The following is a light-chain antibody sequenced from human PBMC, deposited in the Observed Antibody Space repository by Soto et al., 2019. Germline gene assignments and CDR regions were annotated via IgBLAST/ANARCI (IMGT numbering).Light chain of an antibody. J-gene: IGKJ2*01. CDR1: QSISSY. Sequence: DIQMTQSPSSLSASVGDRVTITCRASQSISSYLNWYQQKPGKAPNLLIYAASSLQTGVPSRFSGSGSGTDFTLTISSLQPEDFATYYCQQSYSTPQMYTFGQGTKLEIK. V-gene: IGKV1-39*01. CDR3: QQSYSTPQMYT. CDR2: AAS.